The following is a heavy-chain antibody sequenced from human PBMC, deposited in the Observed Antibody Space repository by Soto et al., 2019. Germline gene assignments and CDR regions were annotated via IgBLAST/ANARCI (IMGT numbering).Heavy chain of an antibody. V-gene: IGHV4-39*01. CDR2: IYYSGST. J-gene: IGHJ4*02. Sequence: SETLSLTCTVSGDSISSSSYYWGWIRQPPGAGLEWIGTIYYSGSTYYNPSLKSRVTISVDTSKNQFSLKLSSVTAADTAVYYCARHKQQLDYWGQGTLVTVSS. D-gene: IGHD6-13*01. CDR3: ARHKQQLDY. CDR1: GDSISSSSYY.